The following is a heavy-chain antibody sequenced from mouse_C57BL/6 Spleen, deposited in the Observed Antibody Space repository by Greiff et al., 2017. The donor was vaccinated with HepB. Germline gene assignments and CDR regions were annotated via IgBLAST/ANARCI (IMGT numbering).Heavy chain of an antibody. Sequence: QVQLQQSGAELVRPGTSVKVSCKASGYAFTNYLIEWVKQRPGQGLEWIGVINPGSGGTNYNEKFKGKATLTADKSSSTAYMQLSSLTSEDSAVYFCARQLGWYFDVWGTGTTVAVSS. CDR3: ARQLGWYFDV. CDR2: INPGSGGT. CDR1: GYAFTNYL. J-gene: IGHJ1*03. V-gene: IGHV1-54*01. D-gene: IGHD4-1*02.